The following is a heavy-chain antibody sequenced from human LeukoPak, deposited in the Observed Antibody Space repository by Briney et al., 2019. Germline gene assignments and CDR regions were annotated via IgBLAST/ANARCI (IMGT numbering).Heavy chain of an antibody. V-gene: IGHV3-7*01. CDR2: IKEDGSEK. Sequence: GGSLRLPCAASRFTFGRSWMNWVRQAPGKGLEWVANIKEDGSEKYYVDSVKGRFTISRDNAKNSLYLQMNSLRADDTAVYYCASALVGAFDYWGQGTLVTVSS. D-gene: IGHD1-26*01. J-gene: IGHJ4*02. CDR3: ASALVGAFDY. CDR1: RFTFGRSW.